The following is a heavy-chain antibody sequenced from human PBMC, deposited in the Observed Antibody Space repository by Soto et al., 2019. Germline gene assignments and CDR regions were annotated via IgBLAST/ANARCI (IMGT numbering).Heavy chain of an antibody. J-gene: IGHJ6*02. D-gene: IGHD6-6*01. CDR1: GFTFSSYS. CDR3: ATTEYRGSSEGMDV. Sequence: GGSLRLSCAASGFTFSSYSMNWVRQAPGKGLEWVSYISSSSSTIYYADSVKGRFTISRDNAKNSLYLQMNSLRDEDTAVYYCATTEYRGSSEGMDVWGQGTTVTAP. V-gene: IGHV3-48*02. CDR2: ISSSSSTI.